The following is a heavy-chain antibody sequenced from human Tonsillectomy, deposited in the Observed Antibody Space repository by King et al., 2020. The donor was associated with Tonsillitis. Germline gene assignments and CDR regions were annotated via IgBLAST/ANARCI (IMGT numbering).Heavy chain of an antibody. Sequence: VQLVESGGGVVQPGRSLRLSCAASGFTFSPYSMHWVRQAPGKGLEWVAIISYDGSNKYYADSVKGRFAISRDNSKNTLYLQMNSLRTEDTAVYYCARAESRDSVSYYLYYYYGMDVWGQGTTVTVSS. D-gene: IGHD3-10*01. V-gene: IGHV3-30*09. CDR3: ARAESRDSVSYYLYYYYGMDV. J-gene: IGHJ6*02. CDR2: ISYDGSNK. CDR1: GFTFSPYS.